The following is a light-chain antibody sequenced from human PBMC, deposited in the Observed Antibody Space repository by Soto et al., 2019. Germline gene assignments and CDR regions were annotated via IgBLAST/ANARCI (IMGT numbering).Light chain of an antibody. V-gene: IGLV2-11*01. CDR2: DVI. J-gene: IGLJ2*01. CDR1: SSNVGGYHY. Sequence: QSALTQPRSVSGSPGQSVTISCTGTSSNVGGYHYSSWYQQPPGKAPNLMIYDVINRPSGVPDRFSGSKSGNTASLTISGLQAEDDADYYCCSYAGSYTLVCGGGTQLTVL. CDR3: CSYAGSYTLV.